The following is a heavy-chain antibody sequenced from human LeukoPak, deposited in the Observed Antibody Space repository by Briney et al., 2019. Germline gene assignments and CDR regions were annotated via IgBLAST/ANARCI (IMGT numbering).Heavy chain of an antibody. Sequence: SQTLSLTCTVSGGSISSGDYYWSWIRQPPGKGLEWIGYIYYSGSTYYNPSLKSRVTISVDTSKNQFSLKLSSVTAADTAVYYCARADISGFYYGMDVWGQGTTVTVSS. CDR1: GGSISSGDYY. J-gene: IGHJ6*02. CDR2: IYYSGST. CDR3: ARADISGFYYGMDV. D-gene: IGHD2-21*01. V-gene: IGHV4-30-4*01.